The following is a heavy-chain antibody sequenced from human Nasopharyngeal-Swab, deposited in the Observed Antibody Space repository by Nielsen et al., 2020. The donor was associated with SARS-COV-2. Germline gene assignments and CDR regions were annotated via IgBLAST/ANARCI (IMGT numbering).Heavy chain of an antibody. D-gene: IGHD5-24*01. V-gene: IGHV3-23*01. CDR1: GFTFSTYA. Sequence: GESLKISCAASGFTFSTYAMYWVRQPPAKGLEWVSIISGSGGSTYYADSVKGRFTISRDNSKNTLYLQMGGLGAEDTAVYYCAKVNGYHRDNGDFEYWGQGTLVTVAS. J-gene: IGHJ4*02. CDR3: AKVNGYHRDNGDFEY. CDR2: ISGSGGST.